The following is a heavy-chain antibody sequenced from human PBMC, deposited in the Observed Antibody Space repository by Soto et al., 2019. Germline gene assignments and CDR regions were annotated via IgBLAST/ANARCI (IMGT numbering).Heavy chain of an antibody. CDR3: ARGWYYYGSGSGYGMDV. V-gene: IGHV4-34*01. CDR1: GGSCSGYY. D-gene: IGHD3-10*01. CDR2: INHSGST. J-gene: IGHJ6*02. Sequence: WETLSLTCAVYGGSCSGYYWSWIRQPPGKGLEWIGEINHSGSTNYNPSLKSRVTISVDTSKNQFSLKLSSVTAADTAVYYCARGWYYYGSGSGYGMDVWGQGTTVTVSS.